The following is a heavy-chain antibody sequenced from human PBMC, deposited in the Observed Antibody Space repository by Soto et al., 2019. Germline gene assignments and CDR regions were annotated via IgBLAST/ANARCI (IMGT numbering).Heavy chain of an antibody. CDR3: ARDLWVEPELYYYGMDV. CDR2: IYYNGNT. J-gene: IGHJ6*02. V-gene: IGHV4-38-2*02. D-gene: IGHD1-1*01. Sequence: PSETLSLTCTVSDYSIIFGYYWGWIRQPPGKGLEWIGSIYYNGNTYYNPSLKSRVTISVDTSKNHFSLKLNSVTAADTAVYYCARDLWVEPELYYYGMDVWGQGTTVTVSS. CDR1: DYSIIFGYY.